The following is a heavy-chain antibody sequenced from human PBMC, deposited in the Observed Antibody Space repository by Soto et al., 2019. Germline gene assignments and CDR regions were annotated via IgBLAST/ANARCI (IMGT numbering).Heavy chain of an antibody. CDR3: ARVPAGDAFDI. V-gene: IGHV3-33*01. CDR2: IWYDGSNK. J-gene: IGHJ3*02. Sequence: RRLSCAASGFTFSSYGMHWVRQAPGKGLEWVAVIWYDGSNKYYADSVKGRFTISRDNSKNTLYLQMNSLRAEDTAVYYCARVPAGDAFDIWGQGTMVTVSS. CDR1: GFTFSSYG.